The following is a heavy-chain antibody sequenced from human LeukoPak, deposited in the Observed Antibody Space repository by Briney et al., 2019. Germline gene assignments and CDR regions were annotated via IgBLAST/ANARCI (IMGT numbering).Heavy chain of an antibody. D-gene: IGHD3-10*01. Sequence: GSLRLSCAASGFTFSSYAMTWVRQAPGKGLEWVSGTSASGGSTYYADSVEGRFTISRDNFNNTLSLQMNSLRADDTAVYFCAKDLGSGSYYAAFDYWGQGTLVTVSS. CDR1: GFTFSSYA. CDR2: TSASGGST. CDR3: AKDLGSGSYYAAFDY. V-gene: IGHV3-23*01. J-gene: IGHJ4*02.